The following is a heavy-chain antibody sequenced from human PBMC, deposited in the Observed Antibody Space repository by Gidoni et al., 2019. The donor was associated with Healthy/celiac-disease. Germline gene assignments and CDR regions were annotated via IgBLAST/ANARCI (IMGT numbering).Heavy chain of an antibody. CDR3: ARILNRCSGGSCYSHY. CDR1: GSTFSSFA. J-gene: IGHJ4*02. Sequence: EVQLLESGGGLVQPGGSLRLSCSAYGSTFSSFAISWVRQAPGKWLELVSASSVIGCSTYYADSVKGRFTISRDNSKNTLYLQMNSLRAEDTAVYYCARILNRCSGGSCYSHYWGQGTLVTVSS. D-gene: IGHD2-15*01. CDR2: SSVIGCST. V-gene: IGHV3-23*01.